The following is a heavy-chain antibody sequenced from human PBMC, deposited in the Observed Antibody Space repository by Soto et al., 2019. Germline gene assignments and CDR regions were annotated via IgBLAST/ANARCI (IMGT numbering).Heavy chain of an antibody. D-gene: IGHD4-17*01. V-gene: IGHV3-33*01. CDR1: GFTFSSYG. CDR2: IWYDGSNK. Sequence: QVQLVESGGGVVQPGRSLRLSCAASGFTFSSYGMHWVRQAPGKGLEWVAVIWYDGSNKYYADSVKGRFTISRDNSKNTLYLQMHSMRAEDTAVYYCARDGVTTVTLDYWGQGTLVTVSS. CDR3: ARDGVTTVTLDY. J-gene: IGHJ4*02.